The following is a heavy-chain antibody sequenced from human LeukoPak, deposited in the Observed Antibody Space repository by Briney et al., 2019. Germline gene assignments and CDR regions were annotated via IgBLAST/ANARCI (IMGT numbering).Heavy chain of an antibody. CDR1: GFTFSSYG. V-gene: IGHV3-30*18. CDR3: AKVGSSHYYDSSGYYYGYYYYGMDV. Sequence: GRSLRLSCAASGFTFSSYGMHWVRQAPGKGLEWVAVISYDGSNKYYADSVKGRFTISRDNSKNTLYLQMNSLGAEDTAVYYCAKVGSSHYYDSSGYYYGYYYYGMDVWGQGTTVTVSS. J-gene: IGHJ6*02. D-gene: IGHD3-22*01. CDR2: ISYDGSNK.